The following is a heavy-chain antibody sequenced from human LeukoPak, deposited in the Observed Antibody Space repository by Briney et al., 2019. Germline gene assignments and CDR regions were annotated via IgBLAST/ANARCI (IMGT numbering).Heavy chain of an antibody. J-gene: IGHJ2*01. CDR2: IYYSGST. V-gene: IGHV4-59*08. Sequence: SETLSLTCTVSGGSISSSYWSWIRQPPGKGLEWIGYIYYSGSTNYNPSLKSRVTISVDTSKNQFSLKLSFVTAADTAVYYCASLYYYDSSGYYYFDLWGRGTLVTVSS. CDR3: ASLYYYDSSGYYYFDL. D-gene: IGHD3-22*01. CDR1: GGSISSSY.